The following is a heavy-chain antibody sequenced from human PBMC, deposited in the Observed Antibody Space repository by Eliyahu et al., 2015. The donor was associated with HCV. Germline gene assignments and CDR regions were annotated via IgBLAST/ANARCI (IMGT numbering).Heavy chain of an antibody. CDR1: GFPLTNYW. CDR3: ARHSTASSLSDF. CDR2: IYPGTSES. V-gene: IGHV5-51*01. J-gene: IGHJ4*02. D-gene: IGHD2-2*01. Sequence: EVQLVQSGAEVKKPGESLKISCKSSGFPLTNYWVGWARQMPGKGLEWMGIIYPGTSESRYSPSFQGQVTFSVDRSINTTYLHWDSLKASDTATYFCARHSTASSLSDFWGQGTPVTVSS.